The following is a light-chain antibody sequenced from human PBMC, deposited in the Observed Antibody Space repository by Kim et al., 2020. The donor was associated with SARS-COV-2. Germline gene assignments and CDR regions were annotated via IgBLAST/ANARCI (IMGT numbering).Light chain of an antibody. J-gene: IGLJ2*01. CDR1: SNVIGGSNY. CDR3: STYTSTNTPVT. CDR2: DAL. Sequence: QSALTQPASVSGSPAQSISISCTVTSNVIGGSNYFSWYQQYPAKAPKLIIYDALNRPSGVSNSFSGSKCGNTASLNISGLQAEDQADYYCSTYTSTNTPVTFGGGTQLTVL. V-gene: IGLV2-14*03.